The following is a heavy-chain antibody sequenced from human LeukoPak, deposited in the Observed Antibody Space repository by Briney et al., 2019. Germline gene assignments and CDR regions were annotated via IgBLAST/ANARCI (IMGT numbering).Heavy chain of an antibody. V-gene: IGHV1-8*01. CDR2: MNPNSGNT. D-gene: IGHD4-17*01. J-gene: IGHJ5*02. CDR1: GYTFTSYE. Sequence: ASVKVSCKASGYTFTSYEINWVRQATGQGLEWMGWMNPNSGNTGYAQKFQGRVTMTRNTSISTAYMELSSLRSEDTAVYYCARGEHDYGDYVAANWFDPWGQGTLVTVSS. CDR3: ARGEHDYGDYVAANWFDP.